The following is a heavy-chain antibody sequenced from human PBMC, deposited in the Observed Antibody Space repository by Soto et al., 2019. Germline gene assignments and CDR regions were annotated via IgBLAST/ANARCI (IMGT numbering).Heavy chain of an antibody. Sequence: SETLSLTCTVSGGSVSSGSYYWSWIRQPPGKGLEWIGYIYYSGSTNYNPSLKSRVTISLDTSKNQFSLKLSSVTAADTAVYYCARVITGIVGATYFDYWGQGTLVTVSS. D-gene: IGHD1-26*01. CDR2: IYYSGST. V-gene: IGHV4-61*01. CDR1: GGSVSSGSYY. J-gene: IGHJ4*02. CDR3: ARVITGIVGATYFDY.